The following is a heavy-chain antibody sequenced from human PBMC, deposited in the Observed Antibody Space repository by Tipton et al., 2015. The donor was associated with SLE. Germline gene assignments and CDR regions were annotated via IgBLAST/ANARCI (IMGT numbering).Heavy chain of an antibody. CDR1: GGSISSYY. CDR2: IYHSGST. Sequence: LRLSCTVSGGSISSYYWGWIRQPPGKGLEWIGSIYHSGSTYYNPSLKSRVTISVDTSKNQFSLKLSSVTAADTAVYYCARGLGVVVAVAFDIWGQGTMVTVSS. CDR3: ARGLGVVVAVAFDI. D-gene: IGHD2-15*01. J-gene: IGHJ3*02. V-gene: IGHV4-39*07.